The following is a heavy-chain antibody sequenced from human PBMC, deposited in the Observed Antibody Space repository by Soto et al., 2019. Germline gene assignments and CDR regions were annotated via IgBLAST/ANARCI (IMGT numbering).Heavy chain of an antibody. CDR1: GGSISSYY. CDR2: MYYSGST. J-gene: IGHJ4*02. D-gene: IGHD3-22*01. CDR3: ARGLGGDYYDSSGYYTNFDY. Sequence: SETLSLTCTVSGGSISSYYWSWIRQPPGKGLEWIGYMYYSGSTNYNPSLKSRVTISVDTSKNQFSLKLSSVTAADTAVYYCARGLGGDYYDSSGYYTNFDYWGQGTLVTVSS. V-gene: IGHV4-59*01.